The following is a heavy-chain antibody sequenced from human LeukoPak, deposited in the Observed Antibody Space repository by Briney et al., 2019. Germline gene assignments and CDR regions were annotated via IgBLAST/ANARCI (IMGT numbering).Heavy chain of an antibody. CDR3: AKDRNYYDSSGYYRLGF. CDR2: ISGSGGST. Sequence: GGSLRLSCAASGFTFSSYAMSWVRQAPGKGLEWVSAISGSGGSTYYADSVKGRFTISRDNSKNTLYLQMNSLRAEDTAVYYCAKDRNYYDSSGYYRLGFWGQGTLVTVSS. V-gene: IGHV3-23*01. J-gene: IGHJ4*02. D-gene: IGHD3-22*01. CDR1: GFTFSSYA.